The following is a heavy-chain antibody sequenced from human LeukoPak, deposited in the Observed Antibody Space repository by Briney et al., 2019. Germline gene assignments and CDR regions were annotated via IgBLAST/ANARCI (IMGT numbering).Heavy chain of an antibody. V-gene: IGHV5-10-1*01. CDR3: ARGYCSSTSCYGIGDY. D-gene: IGHD2-2*01. Sequence: GESLKISCKGSGYSFTSYWISWVRQMPGKGLEWMGRIDPSDSYTNYSPSFQGHVTISADKSISTAYLQWSSLKASDTAMYYCARGYCSSTSCYGIGDYWGQGTLVTASS. CDR2: IDPSDSYT. J-gene: IGHJ4*02. CDR1: GYSFTSYW.